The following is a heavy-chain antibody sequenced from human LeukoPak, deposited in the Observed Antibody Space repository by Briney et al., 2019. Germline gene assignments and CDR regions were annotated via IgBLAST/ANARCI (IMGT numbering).Heavy chain of an antibody. D-gene: IGHD3-22*01. CDR1: GFTFSSDS. Sequence: GGSLRLSCAASGFTFSSDSMNWVRQAPGKGLEWVSYISSSSSTIYYADSVKGRFAISRDNAKNSLYLQMNSLRAEDTAVYYCARDARNTMIVVAPNWFDPWGQGTLVTVSS. CDR2: ISSSSSTI. CDR3: ARDARNTMIVVAPNWFDP. V-gene: IGHV3-48*04. J-gene: IGHJ5*02.